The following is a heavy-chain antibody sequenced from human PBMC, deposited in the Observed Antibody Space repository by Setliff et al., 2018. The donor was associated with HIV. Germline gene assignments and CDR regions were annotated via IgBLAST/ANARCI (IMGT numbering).Heavy chain of an antibody. CDR3: ARRVAQSEIFDY. J-gene: IGHJ4*01. CDR1: GGSINSRSYF. Sequence: SETLSLTCPVSGGSINSRSYFWAWIRQPPGKGLEWVGSVYYSGSTFHNPSLKNRLTISVDTSKNLFSLRLNNVTAADTGVYYCARRVAQSEIFDYWGQGTLVTVSS. D-gene: IGHD3-3*01. V-gene: IGHV4-39*01. CDR2: VYYSGST.